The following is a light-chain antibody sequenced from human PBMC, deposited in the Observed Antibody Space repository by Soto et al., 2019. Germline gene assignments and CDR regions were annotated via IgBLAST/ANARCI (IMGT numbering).Light chain of an antibody. CDR1: QSVSSN. V-gene: IGKV3-15*01. CDR3: QQYNNWWT. CDR2: GAS. J-gene: IGKJ1*01. Sequence: EIVMTQSPATLSGSPGDTATLSCRASQSVSSNLAWYQQNPGQAPRLLIYGASTRVTGIPARISGSGSGTEFTLTITSLQSEDFAVYYCQQYNNWWTFGQGTKVDI.